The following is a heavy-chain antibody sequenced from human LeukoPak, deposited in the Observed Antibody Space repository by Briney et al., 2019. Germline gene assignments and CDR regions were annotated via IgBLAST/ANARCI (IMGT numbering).Heavy chain of an antibody. CDR1: GFTFSSYG. CDR2: IRYDGSNK. J-gene: IGHJ6*03. Sequence: PGRSLRLSCAASGFTFSSYGMHWVRQAPGKGLEWVAFIRYDGSNKYYADSVKGRFTISRDNSKNTLYLQMNSLRAEDTAVYYCAKIILEFLDAGYMDVWGKGTTVTVSS. D-gene: IGHD3-3*02. V-gene: IGHV3-30*02. CDR3: AKIILEFLDAGYMDV.